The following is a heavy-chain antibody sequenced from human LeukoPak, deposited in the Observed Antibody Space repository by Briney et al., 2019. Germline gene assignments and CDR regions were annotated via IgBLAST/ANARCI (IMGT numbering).Heavy chain of an antibody. J-gene: IGHJ3*02. CDR1: GGTFSSYA. D-gene: IGHD2-21*02. CDR3: AGPFAVTLDDAFDI. CDR2: IIPIFGTA. V-gene: IGHV1-69*01. Sequence: GSSVKVSCKASGGTFSSYAISCVRQAPGQGLEWMGGIIPIFGTANYAQKFQGRVTITADESTSTAYMELSSLRSEDTAVYYCAGPFAVTLDDAFDIWGQGTMVTVSS.